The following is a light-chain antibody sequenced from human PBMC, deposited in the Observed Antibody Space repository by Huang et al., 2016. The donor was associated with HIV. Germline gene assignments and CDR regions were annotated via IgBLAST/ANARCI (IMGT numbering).Light chain of an antibody. CDR1: QSVSSN. Sequence: EIVMTQSPATLSVSPGERATLSCRASQSVSSNLAWYQQKPGQAPRLLIYGASTRATGITARFSGSGSGTEFTLTISSLQSEDFAVYYCQQYNKWPPYTFGQGTKLEIK. CDR3: QQYNKWPPYT. V-gene: IGKV3-15*01. J-gene: IGKJ2*01. CDR2: GAS.